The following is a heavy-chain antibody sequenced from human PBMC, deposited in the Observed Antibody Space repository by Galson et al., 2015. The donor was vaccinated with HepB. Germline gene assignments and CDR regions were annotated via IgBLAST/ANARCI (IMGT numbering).Heavy chain of an antibody. Sequence: SVKVSCKASGGTFRSYAISWVRQAPGQGLEWMGGIIPLFNTSNYALKFQDRVTITADKSTNTSYMELTSLRSADTAVYYCASAITMIRGIFFQKKYGLAVWGQGATVTVSS. CDR2: IIPLFNTS. CDR1: GGTFRSYA. CDR3: ASAITMIRGIFFQKKYGLAV. D-gene: IGHD3-10*01. J-gene: IGHJ6*02. V-gene: IGHV1-69*06.